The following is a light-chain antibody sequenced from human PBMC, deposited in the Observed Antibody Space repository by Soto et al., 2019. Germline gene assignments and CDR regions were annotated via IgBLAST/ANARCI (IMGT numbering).Light chain of an antibody. CDR3: STYAGSNTWV. V-gene: IGLV2-8*01. CDR1: SSDGGGYNF. Sequence: QSVLTQPPSASGSPGQSVTISCTGNSSDGGGYNFVSWYQHHPGKAPKLIIYNVIKRPSGVPARFSGSKSVNTSSLTVSGLQAEDEAAYHCSTYAGSNTWVFGGGPKLTVL. CDR2: NVI. J-gene: IGLJ3*02.